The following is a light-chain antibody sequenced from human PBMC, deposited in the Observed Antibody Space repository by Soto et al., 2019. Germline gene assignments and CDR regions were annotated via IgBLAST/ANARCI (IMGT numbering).Light chain of an antibody. CDR2: GNI. CDR3: QSYDSSLSAVV. Sequence: VLTQPPSVSGAPGQTVSISCTGSSSNIGAHYDVHWYQHLPGTAPKLLIYGNINRPSGVPDRFSGSKSGTSASLAITGLQAEDEADYYCQSYDSSLSAVVFGGGTKVTVL. J-gene: IGLJ2*01. V-gene: IGLV1-40*01. CDR1: SSNIGAHYD.